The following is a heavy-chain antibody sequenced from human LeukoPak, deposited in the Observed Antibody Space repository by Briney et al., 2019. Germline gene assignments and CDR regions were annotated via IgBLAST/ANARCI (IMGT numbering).Heavy chain of an antibody. V-gene: IGHV3-7*01. CDR3: ARGVWAPFDS. J-gene: IGHJ4*02. CDR2: IKQDGSEK. D-gene: IGHD7-27*01. Sequence: GGSLRLSCAASGFSLSNYWMTWVRQAPGKGLEWVANIKQDGSEKNYVDSVKGRFSISRDNAKNSLILQMNSLRDEDTAVYYCARGVWAPFDSSGQGTLVSVSS. CDR1: GFSLSNYW.